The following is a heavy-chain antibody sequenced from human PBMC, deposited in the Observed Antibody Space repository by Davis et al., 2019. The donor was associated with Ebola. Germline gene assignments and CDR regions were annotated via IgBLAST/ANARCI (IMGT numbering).Heavy chain of an antibody. CDR1: GGSISSSNW. V-gene: IGHV4-4*02. D-gene: IGHD2-2*01. CDR3: ARRTGRRYCSSTSCYDYYYGMDV. Sequence: SETLSLTCAVSGGSISSSNWWSWVRQPPGKGLEWIGDINHSGSTNYNPSLKSRVTISVDTSKNQFSLNLSSVTAADTAVYYCARRTGRRYCSSTSCYDYYYGMDVWGQGTTVTVSS. CDR2: INHSGST. J-gene: IGHJ6*02.